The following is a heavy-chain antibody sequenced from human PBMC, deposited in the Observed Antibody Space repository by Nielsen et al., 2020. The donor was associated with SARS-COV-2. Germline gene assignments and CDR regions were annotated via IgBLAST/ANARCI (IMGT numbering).Heavy chain of an antibody. CDR3: AREGLDYYYMDV. Sequence: AESLRLSCESSAFTFSRHSMTWVRQGPGQGLEYISTISDTSSYIYYADSVKGRITIPRDNAKNSLYLQMNSLRDEDTAVYYCAREGLDYYYMDVWGKGTTVTVSS. D-gene: IGHD6-6*01. V-gene: IGHV3-21*01. CDR2: ISDTSSYI. CDR1: AFTFSRHS. J-gene: IGHJ6*03.